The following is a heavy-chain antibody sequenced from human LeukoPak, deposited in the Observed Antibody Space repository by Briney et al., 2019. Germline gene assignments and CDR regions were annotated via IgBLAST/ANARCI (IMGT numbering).Heavy chain of an antibody. J-gene: IGHJ4*02. V-gene: IGHV3-23*01. CDR1: GFTFSSYG. CDR2: ISGSGGST. CDR3: AKDFRDGYDYVWGSYRKSPFDY. D-gene: IGHD3-16*02. Sequence: GGSLRLSCAASGFTFSSYGMSWVRQAPGKGLEWVSAISGSGGSTYYADSVKGRFTISIDNSKNTLYLQMNSLRAEDTAVYYCAKDFRDGYDYVWGSYRKSPFDYWGQGTLVTVSS.